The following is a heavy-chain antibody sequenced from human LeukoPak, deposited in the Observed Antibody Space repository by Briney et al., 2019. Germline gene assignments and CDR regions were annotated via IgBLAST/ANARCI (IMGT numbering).Heavy chain of an antibody. D-gene: IGHD1-1*01. J-gene: IGHJ6*02. V-gene: IGHV3-66*01. CDR2: IYSDGRT. CDR1: GFIVSNNY. Sequence: PGGSLRLSCAASGFIVSNNYMFWVRQAPGKGLEWVSAIYSDGRTYYADSVKGRFTISRDNAKNSLYVQMNSLRAEDTAVYYCARGASNWNFDYYGMDVWGQGTTVTVSS. CDR3: ARGASNWNFDYYGMDV.